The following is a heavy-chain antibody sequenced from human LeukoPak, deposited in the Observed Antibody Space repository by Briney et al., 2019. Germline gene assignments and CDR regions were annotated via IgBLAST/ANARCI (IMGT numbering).Heavy chain of an antibody. D-gene: IGHD7-27*01. J-gene: IGHJ4*02. V-gene: IGHV1-58*01. CDR2: IVVGSGNT. CDR1: GFIFSSSA. Sequence: SVKVSCKASGFIFSSSAVQWVRQARGQRLEWIAWIVVGSGNTNYAQKFQERVTITSDMSTNTAYMELSSLRSEDTAVYYCARGPPNWGYDYWGPGTLVTVSS. CDR3: ARGPPNWGYDY.